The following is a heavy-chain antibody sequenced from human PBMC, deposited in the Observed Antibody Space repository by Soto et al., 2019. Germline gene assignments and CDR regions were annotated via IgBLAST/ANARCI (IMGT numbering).Heavy chain of an antibody. J-gene: IGHJ4*02. D-gene: IGHD6-6*01. Sequence: QVQLVQSGGEVKKPGASVEVSCRTSGYMFTTYGMSLVRQAPGQGLEWMAWISAYNGNKKYAQKFQGRVTMTTETSTSTVSMELRNLTSDDTGTYFCARTGGGMAARPLEYWGQGTLVTVSS. CDR1: GYMFTTYG. CDR2: ISAYNGNK. CDR3: ARTGGGMAARPLEY. V-gene: IGHV1-18*04.